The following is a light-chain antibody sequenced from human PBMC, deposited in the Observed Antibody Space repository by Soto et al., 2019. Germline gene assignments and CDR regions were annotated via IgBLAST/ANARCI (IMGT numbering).Light chain of an antibody. V-gene: IGKV1-39*01. J-gene: IGKJ2*01. CDR3: QQSYRTPYT. CDR1: QGISTY. Sequence: DIQRTQSPSSLSASVGDRVTIPCRASQGISTYLVWYQQRQGRAPKLIIYDASSLLSGVPSRFSGSGSGTDFTLTISSLQPEDFATYYCQQSYRTPYTFGQGTKLETK. CDR2: DAS.